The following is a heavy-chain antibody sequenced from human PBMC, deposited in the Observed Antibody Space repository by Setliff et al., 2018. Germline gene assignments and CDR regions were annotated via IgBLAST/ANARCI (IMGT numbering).Heavy chain of an antibody. J-gene: IGHJ3*02. CDR2: ISYDGSNK. V-gene: IGHV3-30*18. Sequence: GGSLRLSCAASGFTFSSYGMHWVRQAPGKGLEWVAVISYDGSNKYYADSVKGRFTISRDNSKNTLYLQMNSLRAEDTAVYYCAKDQGGSGYLYDAFDIWGQGTMVTV. CDR3: AKDQGGSGYLYDAFDI. CDR1: GFTFSSYG. D-gene: IGHD3-22*01.